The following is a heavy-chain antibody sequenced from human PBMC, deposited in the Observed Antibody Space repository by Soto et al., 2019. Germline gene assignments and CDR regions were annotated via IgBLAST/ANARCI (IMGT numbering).Heavy chain of an antibody. D-gene: IGHD5-12*01. CDR1: GYSFSSYA. CDR3: TREIGDGYPEDY. CDR2: IIPVFDSP. V-gene: IGHV1-69*01. J-gene: IGHJ4*02. Sequence: QVHLVQSGDEVTKPGSSVKVSCKASGYSFSSYAISWVRQAPGQGLEWMGGIIPVFDSPTYAQKFQGRVTISADETTSTVYIELTSLRSDDTALYYCTREIGDGYPEDYWGQGTLVTVSS.